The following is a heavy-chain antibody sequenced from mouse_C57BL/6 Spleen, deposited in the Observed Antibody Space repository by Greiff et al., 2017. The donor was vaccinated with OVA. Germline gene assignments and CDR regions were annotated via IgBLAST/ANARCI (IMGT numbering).Heavy chain of an antibody. J-gene: IGHJ2*01. V-gene: IGHV1-15*01. CDR2: IDPETGGT. CDR3: TSYWGYFDD. CDR1: GYTFTDYE. Sequence: QVQLQQSGAELVRPGASVTLSCKASGYTFTDYEMHWVKQTPVHGLEWIGAIDPETGGTAYNQKFKGKAILTADKSSSTAYMELRSLTSEDSAVYYCTSYWGYFDDWGQGTTLTVSS. D-gene: IGHD2-10*01.